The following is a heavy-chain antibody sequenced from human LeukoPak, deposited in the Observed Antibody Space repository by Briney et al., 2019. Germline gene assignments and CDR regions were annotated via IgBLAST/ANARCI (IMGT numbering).Heavy chain of an antibody. CDR3: ARDGRLYSSGQVVWFDP. J-gene: IGHJ5*02. CDR2: IYYSGST. CDR1: DGSVSSSSYY. Sequence: PSETLCLTCTVSDGSVSSSSYYWGWIRQPPEKGMEWIGSIYYSGSTYYNPSLKSRVTISVDTSKSQFSLQVTSVTAADTAVYFCARDGRLYSSGQVVWFDPWGQGTLVTVSS. V-gene: IGHV4-39*07. D-gene: IGHD6-19*01.